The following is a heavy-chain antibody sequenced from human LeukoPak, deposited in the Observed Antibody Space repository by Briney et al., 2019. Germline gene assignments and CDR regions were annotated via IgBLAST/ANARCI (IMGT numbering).Heavy chain of an antibody. CDR3: AAGDGYNVGAY. V-gene: IGHV3-33*01. CDR1: GFIFSTYG. J-gene: IGHJ4*02. D-gene: IGHD5-24*01. Sequence: GESLRLSCAASGFIFSTYGMHWVRQAPGKGLEWVAIIWFDGNNKYYVDSVKGRFTISRDNSKKTLYLQINSLRPEDTAVYYCAAGDGYNVGAYWGQGTLVAVSS. CDR2: IWFDGNNK.